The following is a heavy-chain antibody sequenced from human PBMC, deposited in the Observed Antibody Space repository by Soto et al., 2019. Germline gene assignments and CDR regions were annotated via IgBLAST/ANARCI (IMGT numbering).Heavy chain of an antibody. J-gene: IGHJ6*03. CDR1: GGSISSYY. D-gene: IGHD3-10*01. CDR3: ARGVWFGELLRRHYYYLAV. Sequence: SEALCLTCTVSGGSISSYYWSWIRQPPGKGLEWIGYIYYSGSTNYNPSLKSRVTISVDTSKNQFSLKLSSVTAADTAVYYCARGVWFGELLRRHYYYLAVWGQGTTVTVSS. V-gene: IGHV4-59*01. CDR2: IYYSGST.